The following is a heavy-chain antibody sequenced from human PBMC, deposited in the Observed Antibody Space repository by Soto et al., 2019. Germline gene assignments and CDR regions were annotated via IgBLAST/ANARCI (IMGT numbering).Heavy chain of an antibody. V-gene: IGHV4-61*01. CDR1: GGSVSSGSYY. CDR3: AREGYSSGWYWFDP. J-gene: IGHJ5*02. D-gene: IGHD6-19*01. Sequence: PSETLSLTCTVSGGSVSSGSYYWSWIRQPPGKGLEWIGYIYYSGSTNYNPSPKSRVTISVDTSKNQFSLKLSSVTAADTAVYYCAREGYSSGWYWFDPWGQGTLVTVSS. CDR2: IYYSGST.